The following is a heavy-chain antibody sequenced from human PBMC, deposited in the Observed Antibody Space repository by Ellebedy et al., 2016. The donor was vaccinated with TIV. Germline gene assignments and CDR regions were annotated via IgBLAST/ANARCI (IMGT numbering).Heavy chain of an antibody. CDR1: GYTFTVYY. V-gene: IGHV1-8*02. D-gene: IGHD1/OR15-1a*01. CDR2: MNPNSGNT. CDR3: ARRPRATTRGGVWFDP. Sequence: ASVKVSXXASGYTFTVYYIHWVRQAPGQGLEWMGWMNPNSGNTGYAQKFQGRVTMTRNTSISTAYMELSSLRSEDTAVYYCARRPRATTRGGVWFDPWGQGTLVTVSS. J-gene: IGHJ5*02.